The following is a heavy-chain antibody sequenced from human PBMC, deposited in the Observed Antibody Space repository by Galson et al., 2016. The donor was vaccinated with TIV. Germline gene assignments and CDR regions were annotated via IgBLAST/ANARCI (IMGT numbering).Heavy chain of an antibody. D-gene: IGHD3-3*01. V-gene: IGHV3-23*01. CDR3: AGGHFGVVLDH. CDR2: ISGSGDST. J-gene: IGHJ4*02. CDR1: GFAFSSYS. Sequence: SLRLSCAASGFAFSSYSMIWVRQAPGKGLEWVSGISGSGDSTYYADSVKGRFTISRDNSKNTLSLQMSSLRAEDTAVYYCAGGHFGVVLDHWGQGTLVPVSS.